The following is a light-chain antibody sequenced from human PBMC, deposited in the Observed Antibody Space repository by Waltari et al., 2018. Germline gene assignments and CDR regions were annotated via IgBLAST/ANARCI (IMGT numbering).Light chain of an antibody. Sequence: QSALTQPALSSGPPGQSIPISCTGPSSDVGSYNLVSWYQQHPGKAPKLMIYEGSKRPSGVSNRFSGSKSGNTASLTISGLQAEDEADYYCCSYAGSSTSVVFGGGTKLTVL. CDR1: SSDVGSYNL. V-gene: IGLV2-23*01. CDR3: CSYAGSSTSVV. CDR2: EGS. J-gene: IGLJ2*01.